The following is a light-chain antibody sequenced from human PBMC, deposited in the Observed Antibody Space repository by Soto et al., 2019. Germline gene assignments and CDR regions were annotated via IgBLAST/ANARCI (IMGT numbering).Light chain of an antibody. CDR3: QQRSNWPPLT. CDR1: QSVSSY. Sequence: EIVLTQSPVTLSFSPGERATLSCRASQSVSSYLAWYQQKPGQAPRLLIYDASNRATGIPARFSGSGSGTDFTLTISSLEPEDFAVYYCQQRSNWPPLTFGGGTKVDIK. V-gene: IGKV3-11*01. CDR2: DAS. J-gene: IGKJ4*01.